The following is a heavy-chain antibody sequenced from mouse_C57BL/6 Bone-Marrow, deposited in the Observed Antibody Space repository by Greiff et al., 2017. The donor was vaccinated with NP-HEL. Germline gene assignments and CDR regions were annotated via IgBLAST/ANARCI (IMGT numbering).Heavy chain of an antibody. D-gene: IGHD1-1*01. J-gene: IGHJ2*01. CDR3: AGITTVAFDY. V-gene: IGHV1-64*01. CDR2: IRPNSGST. Sequence: QVQLQQPGAELVKPGASVKLSCKASGYTFTSYWMHWVKQRPGQGLEWIGMIRPNSGSTNYNEKFKSKATLTVDKSSSTAYMQLSSLTSEDSAVYYCAGITTVAFDYWGQGTTLTVSS. CDR1: GYTFTSYW.